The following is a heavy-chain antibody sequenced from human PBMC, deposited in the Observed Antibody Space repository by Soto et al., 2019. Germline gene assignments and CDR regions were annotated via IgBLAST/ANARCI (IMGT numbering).Heavy chain of an antibody. V-gene: IGHV1-8*01. CDR2: MNPNSGNT. Sequence: ASVKVSCKASGYTFTSYDINWVRQATGQGLEWMGWMNPNSGNTGYAQKLQGRVTMTTDTSTSTAYMELRSLRSDDTAVYYCARVGYYYDSSGYYYRYYYYGMDVWGQGTTVTVSS. D-gene: IGHD3-22*01. J-gene: IGHJ6*02. CDR3: ARVGYYYDSSGYYYRYYYYGMDV. CDR1: GYTFTSYD.